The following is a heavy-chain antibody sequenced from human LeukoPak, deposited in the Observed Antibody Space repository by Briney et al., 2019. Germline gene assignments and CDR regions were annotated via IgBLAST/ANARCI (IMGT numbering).Heavy chain of an antibody. CDR3: ARGITMVRGVGDNDYYYYGMDV. J-gene: IGHJ6*02. V-gene: IGHV1-8*01. CDR2: MNPNRGNT. D-gene: IGHD3-10*01. Sequence: ASVKVSCKASGYTFTSYDIDWVRQATGQGLEWMGWMNPNRGNTGYAQKFQGRVTMTRNTSISTAYMELSSLRSEDTAVYYCARGITMVRGVGDNDYYYYGMDVWGQGTTVTVSS. CDR1: GYTFTSYD.